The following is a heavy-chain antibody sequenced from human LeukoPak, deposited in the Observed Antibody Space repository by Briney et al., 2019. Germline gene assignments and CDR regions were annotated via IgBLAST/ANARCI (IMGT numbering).Heavy chain of an antibody. D-gene: IGHD5-12*01. J-gene: IGHJ4*02. Sequence: GRSLRLSCAASGFTFSSYGMHWVRQAPGKGLEWVAVISYDGSNKYYADSVKGRFTISRDNSKNTLYLQMNSLRAEDTAVYYCAKTRLTHYFDYWGQGTLVTVSS. CDR2: ISYDGSNK. CDR1: GFTFSSYG. CDR3: AKTRLTHYFDY. V-gene: IGHV3-30*18.